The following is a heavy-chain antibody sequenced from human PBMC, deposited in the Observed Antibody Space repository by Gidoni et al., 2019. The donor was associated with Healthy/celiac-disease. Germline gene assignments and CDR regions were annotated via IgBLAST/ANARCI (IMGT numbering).Heavy chain of an antibody. J-gene: IGHJ4*02. V-gene: IGHV3-43*01. Sequence: EVQLVESGGVVVQPGGSLRLSCAASGFTFDDYTMHWVRQAPGKGLEWVSLISWDGGSTYYADSVKGRFTISRDNSKNSLYLQMNSLRTEDTALYYCAKDIKRAGPQWVAGIGYDYWGQGTLVTVSS. CDR1: GFTFDDYT. CDR2: ISWDGGST. D-gene: IGHD6-19*01. CDR3: AKDIKRAGPQWVAGIGYDY.